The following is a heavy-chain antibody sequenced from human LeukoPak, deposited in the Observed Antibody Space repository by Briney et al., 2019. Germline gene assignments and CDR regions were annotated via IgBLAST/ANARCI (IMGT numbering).Heavy chain of an antibody. CDR2: IYSGGST. Sequence: PGGSLRLSCAASEFSVGSNYMTWVRQAPGKGLEWVSLIYSGGSTYYADSVKGRFTISRDNSKNTLYLQMNSLRAEDTAVYYCARVIRYCSSTSCFYYYYYMDVWGKGTTVTISS. CDR3: ARVIRYCSSTSCFYYYYYMDV. V-gene: IGHV3-66*01. CDR1: EFSVGSNY. J-gene: IGHJ6*03. D-gene: IGHD2-2*01.